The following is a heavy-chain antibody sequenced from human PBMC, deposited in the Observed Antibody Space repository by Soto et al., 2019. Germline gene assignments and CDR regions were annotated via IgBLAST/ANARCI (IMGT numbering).Heavy chain of an antibody. CDR1: GYTFTSYG. CDR2: ISAYNGNT. D-gene: IGHD3-10*01. CDR3: ARGYYYGSGSYYGVDY. J-gene: IGHJ4*02. V-gene: IGHV1-18*01. Sequence: GASVKVSCKASGYTFTSYGISWVRQAPGQGLEWMGWISAYNGNTNYAQKLQGRVTMTTDTSTSTAYMELRSLRSDDTAVYYCARGYYYGSGSYYGVDYWGQGTLVTVSS.